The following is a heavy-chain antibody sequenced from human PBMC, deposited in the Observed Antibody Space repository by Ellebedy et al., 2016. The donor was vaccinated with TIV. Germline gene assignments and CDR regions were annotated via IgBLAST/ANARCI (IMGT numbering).Heavy chain of an antibody. D-gene: IGHD5-12*01. V-gene: IGHV4-39*07. Sequence: MPSEPLSLTCTVSGVSMPSGDYYWGWIRQPPGKGVERIGSVHYVVNTYYNPSLKRSITISLDTSKNQFSLSLTSVTAADTALYFCASHRGFNSGWTFDYWGLGTLVTVSS. CDR2: VHYVVNT. CDR3: ASHRGFNSGWTFDY. CDR1: GVSMPSGDYY. J-gene: IGHJ4*02.